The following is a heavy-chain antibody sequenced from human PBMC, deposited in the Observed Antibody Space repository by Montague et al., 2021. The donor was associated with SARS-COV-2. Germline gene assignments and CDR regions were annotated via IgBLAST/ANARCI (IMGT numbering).Heavy chain of an antibody. V-gene: IGHV3-53*01. Sequence: SLRLSCAASGFTVSTYKLTWVRQAPGQGLEWVSAIYSGGTTYYGYSVXXLFTISRDNSKNTLYLQMNSLRAEDTAVYSCARAETYDSTGPLFYWGQGTLVTVSS. CDR3: ARAETYDSTGPLFY. CDR1: GFTVSTYK. CDR2: IYSGGTT. J-gene: IGHJ4*02. D-gene: IGHD3-22*01.